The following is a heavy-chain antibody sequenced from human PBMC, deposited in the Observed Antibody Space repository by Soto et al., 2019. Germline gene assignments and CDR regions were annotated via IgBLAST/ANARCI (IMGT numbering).Heavy chain of an antibody. CDR2: IFYTGKT. Sequence: QVQLQESGPGLVRPSETLSFTCSVSAGSISNYHWSWIRQPPGKGLEWIGYIFYTGKTNYNPSLKSRVTISLDTSKNQFSLRLESVTAADTAVYYCARVLEVAGGFDPWGQGTLVTVSS. J-gene: IGHJ5*02. CDR1: AGSISNYH. CDR3: ARVLEVAGGFDP. D-gene: IGHD2-15*01. V-gene: IGHV4-59*01.